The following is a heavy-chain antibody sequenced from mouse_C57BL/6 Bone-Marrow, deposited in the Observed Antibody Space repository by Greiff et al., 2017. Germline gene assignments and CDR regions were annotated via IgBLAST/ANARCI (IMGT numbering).Heavy chain of an antibody. D-gene: IGHD1-1*01. CDR3: ARREITTVVARYFDV. CDR1: GYTFTSHW. Sequence: QVQLQQSGPELVRPGASVKISCKAPGYTFTSHWMQWVRQRPGQGLEWIGEIFPGSGSTYYNEKFKGKAYMQLSSLTSEDSAVYFCARREITTVVARYFDVWGTGTTVTVSS. J-gene: IGHJ1*03. CDR2: IFPGSGST. V-gene: IGHV1-56*01.